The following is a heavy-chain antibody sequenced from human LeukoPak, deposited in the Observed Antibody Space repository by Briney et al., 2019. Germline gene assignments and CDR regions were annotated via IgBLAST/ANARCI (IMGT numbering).Heavy chain of an antibody. CDR1: GFTFSSYS. J-gene: IGHJ4*02. CDR2: ISSSSSYI. V-gene: IGHV3-21*01. D-gene: IGHD6-6*01. Sequence: GGSLRLSCAASGFTFSSYSMKWVRQAPGKGLEWVSSISSSSSYIYYADSVKGRFTISRDNAKNSLYLQMNSLRAEDTAVYYCAKDERFARIAARGGFDYWGQGTLVTVSS. CDR3: AKDERFARIAARGGFDY.